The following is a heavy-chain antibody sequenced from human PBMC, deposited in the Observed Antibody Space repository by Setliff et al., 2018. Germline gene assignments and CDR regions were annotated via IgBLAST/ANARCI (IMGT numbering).Heavy chain of an antibody. CDR1: GGSFSGYY. CDR3: ARDRGYCSSTACYPYIPGLDV. Sequence: PSETLSLTCAVYGGSFSGYYWSWIRQPPGKGLEWIGEINHSGSTYYNPSLKSRVTISVDTSKNQFSLKLRSVTAADTAVYYCARDRGYCSSTACYPYIPGLDVWGQGTMVTVSS. V-gene: IGHV4-34*01. J-gene: IGHJ3*01. CDR2: INHSGST. D-gene: IGHD2-2*01.